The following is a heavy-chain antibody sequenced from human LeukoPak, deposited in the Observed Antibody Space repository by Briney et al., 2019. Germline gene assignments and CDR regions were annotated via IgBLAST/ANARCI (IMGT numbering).Heavy chain of an antibody. CDR1: GLTFNNYE. CDR2: ISSGSGTI. V-gene: IGHV3-48*03. D-gene: IGHD5-18*01. Sequence: GGSLRLSCAASGLTFNNYELHWVRQTPGKGLEWISYISSGSGTIYYADSVKGRFTISRDNAKNSLYLQMNSLRAEDTAVYYCARGGGMVTVDYWGQGTLVTVSS. J-gene: IGHJ4*02. CDR3: ARGGGMVTVDY.